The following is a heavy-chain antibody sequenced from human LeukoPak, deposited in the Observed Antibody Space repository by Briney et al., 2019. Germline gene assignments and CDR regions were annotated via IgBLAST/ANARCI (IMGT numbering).Heavy chain of an antibody. D-gene: IGHD6-13*01. CDR3: ARELAAAGDFDY. CDR2: ISSSSSYI. CDR1: GFTFSSYS. Sequence: GRSLRLSCAASGFTFSSYSMNWVRQAPGKGLEWVSSISSSSSYIYYADSVKGRFTISRDNVKNSLYLQMNSLRAEDTAVYYCARELAAAGDFDYWGQGTLVTVSS. J-gene: IGHJ4*02. V-gene: IGHV3-21*01.